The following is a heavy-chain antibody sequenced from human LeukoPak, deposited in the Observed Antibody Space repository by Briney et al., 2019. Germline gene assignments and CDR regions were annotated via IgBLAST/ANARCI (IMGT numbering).Heavy chain of an antibody. V-gene: IGHV1-2*02. J-gene: IGHJ4*02. D-gene: IGHD3-3*01. Sequence: ASVKVSCKASGYTFTDCYIHWVRQAPGQGLEWMGWINPNNGVTNYVQKYQGRVTMTRDTSISTAYTRLSRLTSDDTAVYYCARGYYDFWSGFYYFWGQGTLVTVSS. CDR2: INPNNGVT. CDR3: ARGYYDFWSGFYYF. CDR1: GYTFTDCY.